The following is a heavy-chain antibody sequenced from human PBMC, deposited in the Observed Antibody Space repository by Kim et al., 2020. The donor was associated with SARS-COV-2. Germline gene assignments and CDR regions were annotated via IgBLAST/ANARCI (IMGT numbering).Heavy chain of an antibody. D-gene: IGHD3-3*01. V-gene: IGHV4-34*01. Sequence: SRKSRVTISVDTSKNQFSLKLSSVTAADTAVYYCARGGFWSGYYFTWFDPWGQGTLVTVSS. J-gene: IGHJ5*02. CDR3: ARGGFWSGYYFTWFDP.